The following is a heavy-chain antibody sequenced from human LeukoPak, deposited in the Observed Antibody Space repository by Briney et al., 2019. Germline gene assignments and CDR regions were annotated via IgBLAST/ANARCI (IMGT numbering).Heavy chain of an antibody. CDR2: ISSSSSYI. V-gene: IGHV3-21*01. D-gene: IGHD3-9*01. CDR3: AKVLRYFDWRLSYYYYMDV. J-gene: IGHJ6*03. CDR1: GFTFSSYS. Sequence: GGSLRLSCAASGFTFSSYSMNWVRQAPGKGLEWVSSISSSSSYIYYADSVKGRFTISRDNAKNSLYLQMNSLRAEDTAVYYCAKVLRYFDWRLSYYYYMDVWGKGTTVTVSS.